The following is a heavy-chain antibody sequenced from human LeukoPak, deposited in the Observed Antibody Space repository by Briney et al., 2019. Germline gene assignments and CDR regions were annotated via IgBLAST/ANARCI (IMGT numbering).Heavy chain of an antibody. CDR3: ARDLGSSPLLLPQIGNFDY. CDR2: ISAYNGNT. V-gene: IGHV1-18*01. J-gene: IGHJ4*02. D-gene: IGHD2/OR15-2a*01. Sequence: GASVKVSCKASGYTFTSYGISWMRQAPGQGLEWMGWISAYNGNTNYAQNLQGRVTMTTDTSTSTAYMELRSLRSDDTAVYYCARDLGSSPLLLPQIGNFDYWGQGTLVTVSS. CDR1: GYTFTSYG.